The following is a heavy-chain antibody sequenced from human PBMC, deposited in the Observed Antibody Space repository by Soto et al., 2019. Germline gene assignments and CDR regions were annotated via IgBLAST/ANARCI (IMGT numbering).Heavy chain of an antibody. CDR2: ISGSGGST. J-gene: IGHJ6*02. Sequence: GGSLRLSCAASGFTFSSYAMSWVRQAPGKGLEWVSAISGSGGSTYYADSVKGRFTISRDNSKNTLYPQMNSLRAEDTAVYYCAPYCSGGSCSGTVWGQGTTVTVSS. D-gene: IGHD2-15*01. CDR3: APYCSGGSCSGTV. V-gene: IGHV3-23*01. CDR1: GFTFSSYA.